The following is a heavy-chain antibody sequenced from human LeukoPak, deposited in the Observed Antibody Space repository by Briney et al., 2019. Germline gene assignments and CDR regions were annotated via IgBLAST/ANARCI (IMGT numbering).Heavy chain of an antibody. V-gene: IGHV3-33*06. Sequence: PGGSLRLSCAASGFTFSSYGMHWVRQAPGKGLEWVAVIWYDGSNKYYADSVKGRFTISRDNSKSTLYLQMNSLRAEDTAVYYCAKGLGATFDYWGQGTLVTVSS. CDR2: IWYDGSNK. D-gene: IGHD1-26*01. CDR1: GFTFSSYG. J-gene: IGHJ4*02. CDR3: AKGLGATFDY.